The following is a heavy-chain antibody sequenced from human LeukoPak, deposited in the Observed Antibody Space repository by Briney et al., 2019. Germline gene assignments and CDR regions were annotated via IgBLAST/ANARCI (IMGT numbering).Heavy chain of an antibody. Sequence: GGSLRLSCAASGFTSSSYWMQWGRQAPERGLVWVLRINSDGSSTSYADSVKGRFTISRDNAKNTLYLQMNSLRAEDTAVYYCARTNYYDSSGYPDYWGQGTLVTVSS. J-gene: IGHJ4*02. CDR3: ARTNYYDSSGYPDY. CDR2: INSDGSST. CDR1: GFTSSSYW. D-gene: IGHD3-22*01. V-gene: IGHV3-74*01.